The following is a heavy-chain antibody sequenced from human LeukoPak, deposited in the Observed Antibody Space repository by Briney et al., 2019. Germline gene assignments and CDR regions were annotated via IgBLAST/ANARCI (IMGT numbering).Heavy chain of an antibody. CDR3: ARPYGSGGANWFDP. D-gene: IGHD1-26*01. CDR1: GSRFTSYW. J-gene: IGHJ5*02. CDR2: IYPGDSDT. Sequence: GAPLQISSQGSGSRFTSYWIGWVRQMPGKGLEWMGIIYPGDSDTRYSPSFQGQVTISADKSISTAYLQWSSLKASDTAMYYCARPYGSGGANWFDPWGQGTLVTVSS. V-gene: IGHV5-51*01.